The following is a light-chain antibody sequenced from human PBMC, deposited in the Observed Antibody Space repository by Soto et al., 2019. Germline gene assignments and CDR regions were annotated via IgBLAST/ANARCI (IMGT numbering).Light chain of an antibody. V-gene: IGKV3-20*01. J-gene: IGKJ4*01. CDR3: QQYNSVSLLT. Sequence: EIVLTQSPGTLSLSPGERATLSCRASQSVSSSYLAWYQQKPGQAPRLLIYGASSRATGIPDRFSGSGSGTDFTLTISRLEPDDFATYYCQQYNSVSLLTFGGGTKVEIK. CDR1: QSVSSSY. CDR2: GAS.